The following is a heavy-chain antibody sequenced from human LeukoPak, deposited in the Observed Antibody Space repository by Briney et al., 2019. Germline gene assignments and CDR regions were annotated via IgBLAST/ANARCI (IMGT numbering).Heavy chain of an antibody. V-gene: IGHV4-61*01. CDR1: SGSVSSGSYY. D-gene: IGHD3-22*01. J-gene: IGHJ4*02. CDR2: IYYSGST. Sequence: SETLSLTCTVSSGSVSSGSYYWSWIRQPPGKGLEWIGYIYYSGSTNYNPSLKSRVTISVDTSKNQFSLKLSSVTAADTAVYYCARSLFYYYDSSGYPGGFDYWGQGTLVTVSS. CDR3: ARSLFYYYDSSGYPGGFDY.